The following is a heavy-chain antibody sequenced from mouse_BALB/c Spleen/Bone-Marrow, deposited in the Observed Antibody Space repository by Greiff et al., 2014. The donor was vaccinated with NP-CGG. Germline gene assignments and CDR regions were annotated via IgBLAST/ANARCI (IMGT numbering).Heavy chain of an antibody. CDR3: ARHAYYDQTEVSFVY. CDR2: ISGGGSYT. Sequence: DVHLVESGGGLVKSGGSLKLSCAASGFSFNSHGMSWVRQTPEKRLEWVATISGGGSYTFYPDSVKGRFTISRDNAKNNLYLQLSSLRSEDTALYYCARHAYYDQTEVSFVYWGQGTLVTVSA. CDR1: GFSFNSHG. V-gene: IGHV5-9-2*01. D-gene: IGHD2-4*01. J-gene: IGHJ3*01.